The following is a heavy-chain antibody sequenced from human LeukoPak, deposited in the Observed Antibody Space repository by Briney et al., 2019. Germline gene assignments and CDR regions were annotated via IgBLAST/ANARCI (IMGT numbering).Heavy chain of an antibody. J-gene: IGHJ4*02. CDR1: GGTFSSYA. CDR3: ARVNFGDPPGSYFDY. V-gene: IGHV1-69*05. D-gene: IGHD3-10*01. CDR2: IIPIFGTA. Sequence: SVKVSCKASGGTFSSYAISWVRQAPGQGLDWMGRIIPIFGTANYAQKFQGRVTITTDESTSTAFMELSSLRSEDTAVYYCARVNFGDPPGSYFDYWGQGTLVTVSS.